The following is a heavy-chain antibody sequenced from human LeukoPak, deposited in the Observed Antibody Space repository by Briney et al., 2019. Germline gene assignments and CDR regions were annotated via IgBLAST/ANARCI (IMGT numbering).Heavy chain of an antibody. D-gene: IGHD3-22*01. CDR1: GFTFYSYA. J-gene: IGHJ6*02. Sequence: SGGSLSLSCAASGFTFYSYAMSCVRQSPGRGLEWVSAICGSDCGTYYEDSVKGRFTISRDNSKNTLYLQMNSLRAEDTAVYYCAKVRYYADTRYYAMDVWGQGPTVTVSS. V-gene: IGHV3-23*01. CDR2: ICGSDCGT. CDR3: AKVRYYADTRYYAMDV.